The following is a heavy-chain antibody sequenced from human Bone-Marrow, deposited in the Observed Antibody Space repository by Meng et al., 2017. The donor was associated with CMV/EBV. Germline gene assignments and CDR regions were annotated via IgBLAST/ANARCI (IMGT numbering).Heavy chain of an antibody. CDR1: GYTFTSYC. CDR3: ARSGSYWDAFDI. CDR2: INPNSGGT. V-gene: IGHV1-2*02. Sequence: ASVKVSCKASGYTFTSYCISWVRQAPGQGLEWMGWINPNSGGTNYAQKFQGRVTMTRDTSISTAYMELSRLRSDDTAVYYCARSGSYWDAFDIWGQGTMVTVSS. J-gene: IGHJ3*02. D-gene: IGHD1-26*01.